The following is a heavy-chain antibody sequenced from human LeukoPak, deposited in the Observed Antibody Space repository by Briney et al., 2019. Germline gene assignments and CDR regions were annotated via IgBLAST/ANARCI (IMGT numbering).Heavy chain of an antibody. CDR2: LSGGGDSR. D-gene: IGHD3-3*01. CDR3: ASWFPIIPEDY. Sequence: GGSLRLSCAASGFAFSNYAMSWVRQAPGKGLEWVSSLSGGGDSRYYADSVMGRFTISRDNSKNTLYLQMNSLRAKDTAVYYCASWFPIIPEDYWGQGTLVTVSS. J-gene: IGHJ4*02. V-gene: IGHV3-23*01. CDR1: GFAFSNYA.